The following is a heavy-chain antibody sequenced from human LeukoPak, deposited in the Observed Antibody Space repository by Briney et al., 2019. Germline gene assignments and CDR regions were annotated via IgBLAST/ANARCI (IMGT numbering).Heavy chain of an antibody. V-gene: IGHV4-59*01. CDR2: IYYSRST. CDR1: GGSISSYY. D-gene: IGHD5-24*01. J-gene: IGHJ4*02. Sequence: KPSETLSLTCTVSGGSISSYYWSWIRQPPGKGLEWIGHIYYSRSTNYNPSLKSRVTISIDTSKNQFSLRLSSVTAADTAVYYCARGDGPFDYWGQGTLVTVSS. CDR3: ARGDGPFDY.